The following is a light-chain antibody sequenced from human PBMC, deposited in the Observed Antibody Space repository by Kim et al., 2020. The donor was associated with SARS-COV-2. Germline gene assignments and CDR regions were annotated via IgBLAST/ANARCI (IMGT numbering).Light chain of an antibody. J-gene: IGKJ4*01. CDR1: QDITYH. CDR2: GAF. V-gene: IGKV1-16*02. Sequence: ASVRDRVTITCRASQDITYHLAWFQQKPRKAPKSLIYGAFKLQSGVPSKFSGSGSGTDFTLTISSLEAEDFATYYCQQYSTYPLTFGGGTKVDIK. CDR3: QQYSTYPLT.